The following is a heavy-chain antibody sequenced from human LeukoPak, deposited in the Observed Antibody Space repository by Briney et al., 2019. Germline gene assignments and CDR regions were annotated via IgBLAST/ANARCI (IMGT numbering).Heavy chain of an antibody. Sequence: KPSETLSLTCAVSGYSISSGYYWGWIRQPPGKGLEWIRSIYLSGCTYYNPSLKSRVTISVDTSKNQFSLKLSSVTAADTAVYYCARRGYCSSTSCYMPDNWFDPRGQGTLVTVSS. J-gene: IGHJ5*02. V-gene: IGHV4-38-2*01. CDR1: GYSISSGYY. CDR2: IYLSGCT. CDR3: ARRGYCSSTSCYMPDNWFDP. D-gene: IGHD2-2*02.